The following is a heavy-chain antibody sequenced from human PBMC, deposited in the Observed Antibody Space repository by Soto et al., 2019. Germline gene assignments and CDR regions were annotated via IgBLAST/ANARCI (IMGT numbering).Heavy chain of an antibody. CDR2: IYYSGST. J-gene: IGHJ6*02. CDR3: ERYYYYYGMDV. V-gene: IGHV4-39*01. Sequence: PSETLSLTCTVSGGSISSGTYFWGWIRQPPGKGLDWIGSIYYSGSTYYNPSLKSRVTISVDTSKNQFSLKLSSVTAADTAVYYCERYYYYYGMDVWGQGTTVTVSS. CDR1: GGSISSGTYF.